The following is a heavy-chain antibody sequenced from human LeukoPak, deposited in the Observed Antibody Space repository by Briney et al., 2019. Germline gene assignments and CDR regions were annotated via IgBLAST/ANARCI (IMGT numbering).Heavy chain of an antibody. V-gene: IGHV3-64*04. J-gene: IGHJ4*02. CDR1: GFTFSSYA. Sequence: PGGSLRLSCSASGFTFSSYAMHWVRQAPGKGLEYVSAISSNGGSTYYADSVKGRFTISRDNAKNSLYLQMNSLRAEDTAVYYCASGVIIATAGSLDYWGRGTLVTVSS. CDR3: ASGVIIATAGSLDY. CDR2: ISSNGGST. D-gene: IGHD6-13*01.